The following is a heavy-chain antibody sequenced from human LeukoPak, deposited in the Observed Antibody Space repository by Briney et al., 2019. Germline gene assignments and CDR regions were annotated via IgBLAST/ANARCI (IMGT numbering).Heavy chain of an antibody. CDR1: GFTFSCYG. D-gene: IGHD4-23*01. J-gene: IGHJ6*03. CDR2: ISGSGGST. Sequence: GGTLRLSCAASGFTFSCYGMSWVRQAPGKGLEWVSAISGSGGSTYYADSVKGRFTISRDNSKNTLYLQMNSLRAEDTAVYYCAKESTTTVGNTMGDDYYYYYMDVWGKGTTVTISS. V-gene: IGHV3-23*01. CDR3: AKESTTTVGNTMGDDYYYYYMDV.